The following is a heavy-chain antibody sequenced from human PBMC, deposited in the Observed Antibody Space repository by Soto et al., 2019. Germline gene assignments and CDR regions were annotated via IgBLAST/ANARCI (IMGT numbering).Heavy chain of an antibody. CDR2: INPSGGST. D-gene: IGHD3-22*01. CDR3: ARASITMIVVVTPLLGPFDY. V-gene: IGHV1-46*01. Sequence: GASVKVSCKASGYTFTSYYMHWVRQAPGQGLEWMGIINPSGGSTSYAQKFQGRVTMTRDTSTSTVYMELSSLRSEDTAVYYCARASITMIVVVTPLLGPFDYWGQGTLVTVSS. J-gene: IGHJ4*02. CDR1: GYTFTSYY.